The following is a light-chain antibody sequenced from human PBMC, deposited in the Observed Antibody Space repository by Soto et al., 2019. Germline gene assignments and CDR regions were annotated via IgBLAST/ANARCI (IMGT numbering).Light chain of an antibody. CDR3: QQYDTSPPGYT. V-gene: IGKV3-20*01. Sequence: DIVLTQSPGTLSLYPGERATLSCRTSQSVSSRYLAWYQQKPGQAPRLLIYGASNRATGIQDRFSGSGSGTDFTLTIGRLEPEDFAVYYCQQYDTSPPGYTFGQGTKLEIK. CDR2: GAS. J-gene: IGKJ2*01. CDR1: QSVSSRY.